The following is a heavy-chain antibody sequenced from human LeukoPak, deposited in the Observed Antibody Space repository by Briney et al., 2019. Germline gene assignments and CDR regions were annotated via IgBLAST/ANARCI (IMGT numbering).Heavy chain of an antibody. J-gene: IGHJ4*02. CDR3: ASSAAEYLYYFDC. CDR1: GGSFSGYY. V-gene: IGHV4-34*01. CDR2: VNHSGST. Sequence: PSETLSLTCAVYGGSFSGYYWSWIRQPPGKGLEWIGEVNHSGSTNYNPSLKSRVTISVDTSKNQFSLKLSSVTAADTAVYYCASSAAEYLYYFDCWGQGTLVTVSS. D-gene: IGHD6-13*01.